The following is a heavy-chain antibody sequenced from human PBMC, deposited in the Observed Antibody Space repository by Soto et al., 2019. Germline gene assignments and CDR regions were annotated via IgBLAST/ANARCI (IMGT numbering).Heavy chain of an antibody. CDR2: IKSKTDGGTT. CDR1: GFTFSNAW. CDR3: TTVSRQLELDFGY. J-gene: IGHJ4*02. D-gene: IGHD1-1*01. V-gene: IGHV3-15*01. Sequence: GGSLRLSCAASGFTFSNAWMSWVRQAPGKGLEWVGRIKSKTDGGTTDYAAPVKGRFTISRDDSKNTLYLQMNSLKTEDTTVYYCTTVSRQLELDFGYWGQGTLVTVSS.